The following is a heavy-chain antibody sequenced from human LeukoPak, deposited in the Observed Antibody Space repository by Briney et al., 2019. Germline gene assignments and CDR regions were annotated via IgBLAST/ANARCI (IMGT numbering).Heavy chain of an antibody. CDR1: GFTISNYW. J-gene: IGHJ5*02. CDR3: VRQAGVS. V-gene: IGHV3-7*01. Sequence: PGGSLRLSCAASGFTISNYWMTWVRQAPGKGLEWVSNIKGDGSEKNYVDSVKGQFTISRDNAKNSLYLQMNSLRVEDTALYYCVRQAGVSWGQGTLVTVSS. D-gene: IGHD6-19*01. CDR2: IKGDGSEK.